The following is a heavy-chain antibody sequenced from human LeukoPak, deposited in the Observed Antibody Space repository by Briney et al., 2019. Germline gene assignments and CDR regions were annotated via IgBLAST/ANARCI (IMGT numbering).Heavy chain of an antibody. CDR3: ARGDSSSWSFKI. D-gene: IGHD6-13*01. CDR2: IYYSGST. CDR1: GGSISSGAYY. Sequence: SETLSLTCTVSGGSISSGAYYWSGIRQPPGKGLEWIGHIYYSGSTYYNPSLQSRVSLSVDTSKSQFSLILNSVTAADTAVYYCARGDSSSWSFKIWGQGSLVTVSS. V-gene: IGHV4-30-4*01. J-gene: IGHJ4*02.